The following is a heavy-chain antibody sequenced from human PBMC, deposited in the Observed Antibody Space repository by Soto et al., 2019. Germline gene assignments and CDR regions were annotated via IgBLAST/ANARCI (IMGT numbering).Heavy chain of an antibody. CDR2: ISSSSRTI. J-gene: IGHJ5*02. CDR3: AREWDGDGYNSGWFDP. Sequence: GGSLRLSCAASGFTFSSYSMNWVRQAPGKGLEWVSYISSSSRTIYCADSVKGRFTIPRDNAKNSLYLQMNSLRAEDMAVYYCAREWDGDGYNSGWFDPWGQGTLVTVSS. CDR1: GFTFSSYS. V-gene: IGHV3-48*01. D-gene: IGHD5-12*01.